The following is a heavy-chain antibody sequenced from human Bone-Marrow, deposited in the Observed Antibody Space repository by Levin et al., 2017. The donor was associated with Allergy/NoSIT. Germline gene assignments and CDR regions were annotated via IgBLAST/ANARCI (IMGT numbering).Heavy chain of an antibody. D-gene: IGHD5-18*01. Sequence: PSETLSLTCAVSGGSVSSGDYYWSWIRQPPGKGLEWIGYTFYTGSTYYNPSLKSRATISVDPLENQFSLKLNSVTAADTAIYFCASERRYRYGSSHYPYWGQGTLVTVSS. J-gene: IGHJ4*02. V-gene: IGHV4-30-4*01. CDR2: TFYTGST. CDR1: GGSVSSGDYY. CDR3: ASERRYRYGSSHYPY.